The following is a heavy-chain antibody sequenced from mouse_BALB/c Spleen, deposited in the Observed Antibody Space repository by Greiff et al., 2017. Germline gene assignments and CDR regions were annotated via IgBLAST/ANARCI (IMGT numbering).Heavy chain of an antibody. CDR2: IDPYNGGT. D-gene: IGHD1-1*01. CDR1: GYSFTDYN. V-gene: IGHV1S135*01. Sequence: LVESGPELVKPGASVKVSCKASGYSFTDYNMYWVKQSHGKSLEWIGYIDPYNGGTSYNQKFKGKATLTVDKSSSTAFMHLNSLTSEDSAVYYCAREEASTVVAEGYAMDYWGQGTSVTVSS. CDR3: AREEASTVVAEGYAMDY. J-gene: IGHJ4*01.